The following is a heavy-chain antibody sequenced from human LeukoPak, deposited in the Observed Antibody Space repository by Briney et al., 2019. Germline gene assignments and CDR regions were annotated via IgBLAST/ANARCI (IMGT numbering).Heavy chain of an antibody. D-gene: IGHD3-22*01. CDR1: GGSISSYY. CDR3: ARSRDSTYYYDSSGSWFDP. J-gene: IGHJ5*02. CDR2: IYYSGST. Sequence: KSSETLSLTCTVSGGSISSYYWSWIRQPPGKGLEWIGYIYYSGSTNYNPSLKSRVTISVDTSKNQFSLKLSSVTAADTAVYYCARSRDSTYYYDSSGSWFDPWGQGTLVTVSS. V-gene: IGHV4-59*08.